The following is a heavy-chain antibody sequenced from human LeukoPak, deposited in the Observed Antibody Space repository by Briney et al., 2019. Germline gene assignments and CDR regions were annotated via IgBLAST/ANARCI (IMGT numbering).Heavy chain of an antibody. CDR3: ARDGRGSSWYSYDY. Sequence: KASETLSLTCTVSGGSISSYYWSWIRQPPGKGLEWIGYIYYSGSTNYNPSLKSRVTISVDTSKNQFSLKLSSVTAADTAVYYCARDGRGSSWYSYDYWGQGTLVTVSS. D-gene: IGHD6-13*01. CDR1: GGSISSYY. J-gene: IGHJ4*02. V-gene: IGHV4-59*01. CDR2: IYYSGST.